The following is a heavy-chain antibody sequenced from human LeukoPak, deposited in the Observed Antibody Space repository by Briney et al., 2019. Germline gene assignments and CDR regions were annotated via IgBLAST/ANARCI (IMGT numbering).Heavy chain of an antibody. J-gene: IGHJ4*02. CDR2: IHSTSASI. D-gene: IGHD3-9*01. Sequence: GGSLRLSCAASGFTFSSYHMNWVRQAPGKGLEWLSYIHSTSASIHYADSVKGRFTISRDNAKNSLYLQMNSLGAEDTAVYYCSRVVQDVTGADYWGQGTLVIVSS. V-gene: IGHV3-48*01. CDR3: SRVVQDVTGADY. CDR1: GFTFSSYH.